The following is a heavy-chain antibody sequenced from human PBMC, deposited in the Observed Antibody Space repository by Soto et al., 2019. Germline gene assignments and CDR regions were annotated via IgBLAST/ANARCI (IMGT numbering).Heavy chain of an antibody. D-gene: IGHD1-26*01. V-gene: IGHV3-21*01. CDR1: GFTFGSYS. CDR2: INSDSKYI. J-gene: IGHJ4*02. Sequence: PGGSLRLSCAASGFTFGSYSMNWVRQAPGKGLEWVSSINSDSKYIYYTDSVKGRFTISRDNAKNSLSLQMNSLRTEDTAVYYCVRSGSYPIYKNFDYWGQGTLVTVSS. CDR3: VRSGSYPIYKNFDY.